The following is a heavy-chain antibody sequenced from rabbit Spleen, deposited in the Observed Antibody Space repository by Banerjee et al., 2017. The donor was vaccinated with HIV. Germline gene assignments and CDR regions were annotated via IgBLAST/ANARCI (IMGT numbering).Heavy chain of an antibody. D-gene: IGHD4-1*01. CDR3: ARAIVPWLGLTRLDL. CDR1: GFDFSSYY. Sequence: QLKETGGGLVQPGGSLTLSCKASGFDFSSYYMSWVRQAPGKGLEWIGIIYADIGSTDYASWVNGRFTISSDNAQNTVDLQMNSLTAADTATYFCARAIVPWLGLTRLDLWGQGTLVTVS. CDR2: IYADIGST. V-gene: IGHV1S7*01. J-gene: IGHJ3*01.